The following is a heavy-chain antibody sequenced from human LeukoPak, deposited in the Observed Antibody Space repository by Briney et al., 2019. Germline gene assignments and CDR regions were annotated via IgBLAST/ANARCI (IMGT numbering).Heavy chain of an antibody. Sequence: SETLSLTCTVSGGSISSYYWSWIRQPPGKGLEWIGYIYYTGSTNYNPSLKSRVTISVDTSKNQFSLKLSSVTAADTAVYYCARGTHDYGGNSETIWYFDLWGRGTLVTVSS. CDR1: GGSISSYY. CDR2: IYYTGST. V-gene: IGHV4-59*08. CDR3: ARGTHDYGGNSETIWYFDL. D-gene: IGHD4-23*01. J-gene: IGHJ2*01.